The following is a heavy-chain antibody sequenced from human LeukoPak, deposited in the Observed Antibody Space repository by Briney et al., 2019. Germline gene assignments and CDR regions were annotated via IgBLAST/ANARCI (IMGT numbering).Heavy chain of an antibody. CDR2: ISHEGSND. V-gene: IGHV3-30*18. J-gene: IGHJ4*02. CDR1: GFTFNRFG. CDR3: AKVSTYYYDSSGYSFGSHLDY. Sequence: PGRSLRLSCSASGFTFNRFGMYWVRQAPGKGLEWVALISHEGSNDYYGDSVKGRFTISRDNSKNTLYLQMNSLRAEDTAVYYCAKVSTYYYDSSGYSFGSHLDYWGQGTLVTVSS. D-gene: IGHD3-22*01.